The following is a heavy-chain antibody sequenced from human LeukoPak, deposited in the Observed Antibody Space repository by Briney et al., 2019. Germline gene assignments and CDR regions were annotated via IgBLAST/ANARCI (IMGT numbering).Heavy chain of an antibody. Sequence: SETLSLTSSVSDGSISSYYWSWIRQPPGKGLEWIGYIHSSGSTHYNPSLKSRVTTSLDTSKNQFSLKVSSVTAADTAVYYCARLGSYSDHWGQGTLVTVSS. J-gene: IGHJ4*02. CDR1: DGSISSYY. CDR2: IHSSGST. CDR3: ARLGSYSDH. V-gene: IGHV4-4*09. D-gene: IGHD1-26*01.